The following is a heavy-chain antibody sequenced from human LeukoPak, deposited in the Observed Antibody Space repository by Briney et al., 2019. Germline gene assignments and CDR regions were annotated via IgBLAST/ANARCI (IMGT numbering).Heavy chain of an antibody. V-gene: IGHV3-74*01. D-gene: IGHD6-19*01. J-gene: IGHJ4*02. Sequence: GGPLRLSCAPSGFTFSTYWMHWLRHARGKGRVWVSRINPDGTTTNYADPVKGRFTISRDNAKDTVYLQMNSLRAEDTAVYYCAKVSIGWYSFDYWGQGTLVTVSS. CDR3: AKVSIGWYSFDY. CDR2: INPDGTTT. CDR1: GFTFSTYW.